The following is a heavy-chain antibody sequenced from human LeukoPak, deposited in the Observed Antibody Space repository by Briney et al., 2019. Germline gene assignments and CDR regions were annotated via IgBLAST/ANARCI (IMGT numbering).Heavy chain of an antibody. V-gene: IGHV3-49*04. D-gene: IGHD4-17*01. CDR3: TRDLLYGDYGGYYYYGMDV. CDR2: IRSKAYGGTT. J-gene: IGHJ6*02. Sequence: GGSLRLSCTASGFTFGDYAMSWVRQAPGKGLEWVGFIRSKAYGGTTEYAASVKGRFTISRDDSKSIAYLQMNSLKTEDTAVYYCTRDLLYGDYGGYYYYGMDVWGQGTTVTVSS. CDR1: GFTFGDYA.